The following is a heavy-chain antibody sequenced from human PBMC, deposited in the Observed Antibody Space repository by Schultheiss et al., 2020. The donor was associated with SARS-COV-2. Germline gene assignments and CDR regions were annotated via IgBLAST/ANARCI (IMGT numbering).Heavy chain of an antibody. D-gene: IGHD3-3*01. CDR3: ARGNGPEWSGYWIFDY. V-gene: IGHV4-34*01. J-gene: IGHJ4*02. CDR1: GGSISSYY. CDR2: INHSGST. Sequence: SQTLSLTCTVSGGSISSYYWSWIRQPPGKGLEWIGEINHSGSTNYNPSLKSRVTISVDTSKNQFSLKLSSVTAADTAVYYCARGNGPEWSGYWIFDYWGQGTLVTVSS.